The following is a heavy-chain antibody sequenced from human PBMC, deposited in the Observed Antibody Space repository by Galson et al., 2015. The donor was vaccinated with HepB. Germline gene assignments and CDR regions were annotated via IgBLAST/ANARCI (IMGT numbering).Heavy chain of an antibody. V-gene: IGHV3-23*01. CDR3: AKDQGGLVYSNSWDY. CDR1: GFSFSSYA. CDR2: IGGSGGST. Sequence: SLRLSCAASGFSFSSYAMSWVRQAPGKGLEWVSGIGGSGGSTYYADSVKGRFTISRGDSRNTLYLQMKSLRAEDTAVYYCAKDQGGLVYSNSWDYWGQGTLVTVSS. D-gene: IGHD6-6*01. J-gene: IGHJ4*02.